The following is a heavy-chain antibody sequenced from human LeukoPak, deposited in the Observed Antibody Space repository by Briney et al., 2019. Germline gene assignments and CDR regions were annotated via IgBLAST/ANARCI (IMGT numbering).Heavy chain of an antibody. CDR3: ARGRGVSYHY. D-gene: IGHD1-26*01. J-gene: IGHJ4*02. CDR1: GFTFSNDW. V-gene: IGHV3-74*01. Sequence: GGSLRLSCAASGFTFSNDWMHWVRQALGKGLVWVSRINTDGSTTTYADSVKGRFTISRDNAKNTLYLQMNSLRVEDTAVYYCARGRGVSYHYWGQGTLVTVSS. CDR2: INTDGSTT.